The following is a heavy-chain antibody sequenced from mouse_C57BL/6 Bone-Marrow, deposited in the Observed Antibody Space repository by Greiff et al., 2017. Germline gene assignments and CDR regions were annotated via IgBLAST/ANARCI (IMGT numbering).Heavy chain of an antibody. CDR1: GFTFSDYG. CDR2: ISSGSSTI. D-gene: IGHD1-1*01. Sequence: EVHLVESGGGLVKPGGSLKLSCAASGFTFSDYGMHWVRQAPEKGLEWVAYISSGSSTISYPDTVKGRFTISRDNAKNTLFLQMTSLRSEDTARYYYARCSPAWFAYWGQGTLVTVSA. V-gene: IGHV5-17*01. CDR3: ARCSPAWFAY. J-gene: IGHJ3*01.